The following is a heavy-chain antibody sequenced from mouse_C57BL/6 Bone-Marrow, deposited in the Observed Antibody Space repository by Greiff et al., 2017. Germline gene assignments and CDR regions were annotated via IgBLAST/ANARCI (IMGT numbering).Heavy chain of an antibody. J-gene: IGHJ1*03. V-gene: IGHV1-50*01. Sequence: QVQLQQPGAELVKPGASVKLSCKASGYTFTSYWMQWVKQRPGQGLEWIGEIDPSDSYTNYNQKFKGKATLTVDTSSSTAYMQLSSLTSEDSAVYYCGYGYADWYFDVWGTGTTVTVSS. CDR2: IDPSDSYT. CDR1: GYTFTSYW. D-gene: IGHD2-2*01. CDR3: GYGYADWYFDV.